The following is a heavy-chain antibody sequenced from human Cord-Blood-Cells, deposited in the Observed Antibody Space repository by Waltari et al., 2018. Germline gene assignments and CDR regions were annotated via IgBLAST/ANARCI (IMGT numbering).Heavy chain of an antibody. CDR3: ARARDIVVVPAAPMWAFDI. D-gene: IGHD2-2*01. CDR1: GGTFSSYA. J-gene: IGHJ3*02. CDR2: SSPILGIA. V-gene: IGHV1-69*09. Sequence: QVQLVQSGAEVKKPGSSVKVSCKASGGTFSSYAISWVRQAPGQGLEWMGRSSPILGIATHAQKCQGRVTITADKSTSTAYMELSSLRSEDTAVYYCARARDIVVVPAAPMWAFDIWGQGTMVTVSS.